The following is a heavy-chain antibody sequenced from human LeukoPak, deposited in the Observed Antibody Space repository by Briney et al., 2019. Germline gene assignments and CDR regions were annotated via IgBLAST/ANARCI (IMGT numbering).Heavy chain of an antibody. CDR1: GSAFNTYG. V-gene: IGHV3-23*01. CDR2: ISGSGGTI. J-gene: IGHJ4*02. Sequence: GGTLRLSCVDSGSAFNTYGMNWVRQSPGKGLEWVSGISGSGGTIHYADSVKGRFTISRDNSKNSLYLQMNSLRAEDTAVYYCARGRIRGVSVAGRGGLLDYWGQGTLVTVSS. CDR3: ARGRIRGVSVAGRGGLLDY. D-gene: IGHD6-19*01.